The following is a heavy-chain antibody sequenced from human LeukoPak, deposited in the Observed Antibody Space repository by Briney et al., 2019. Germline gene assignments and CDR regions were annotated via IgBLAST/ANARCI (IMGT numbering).Heavy chain of an antibody. Sequence: SETLSLTCAVSGGSISSGGYSWSWIRQPPGKGLEWIGYIHHSGSTYYNPSLKSRVTISVDRSKNQFSLKLSSVTAADTAVYYCARGSGDLTKLDAFDIWGQGTMVTVSS. CDR1: GGSISSGGYS. V-gene: IGHV4-30-2*01. D-gene: IGHD4-17*01. CDR2: IHHSGST. CDR3: ARGSGDLTKLDAFDI. J-gene: IGHJ3*02.